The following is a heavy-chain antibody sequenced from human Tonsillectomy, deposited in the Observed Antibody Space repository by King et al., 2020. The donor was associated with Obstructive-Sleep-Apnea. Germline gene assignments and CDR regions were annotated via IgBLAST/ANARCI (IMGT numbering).Heavy chain of an antibody. Sequence: VQLVESGGGVVQPGGSLRLSCASSGFTFSTYGMNWVRQAPGKGLEWVALIRHDGGNKYYADSVKGRFTISRDNSKNTLYLQMNSLRPEDTAVYYCAKDQSGYSFPPVDYWGQGTLVTVSS. CDR2: IRHDGGNK. CDR1: GFTFSTYG. V-gene: IGHV3-30*02. CDR3: AKDQSGYSFPPVDY. D-gene: IGHD5-18*01. J-gene: IGHJ4*02.